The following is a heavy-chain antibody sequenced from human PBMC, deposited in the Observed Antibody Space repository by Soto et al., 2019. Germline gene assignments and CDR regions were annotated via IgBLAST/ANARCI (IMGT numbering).Heavy chain of an antibody. CDR1: GYTFTSYA. V-gene: IGHV1-3*05. J-gene: IGHJ4*02. CDR2: INAGNGNT. D-gene: IGHD3-16*01. CDR3: ARAVGGPTSNLDY. Sequence: QVQLVQSGAEEKKPGASVKVSCKASGYTFTSYAMHWVRQAPGQRLEWMGWINAGNGNTKYSQKFQGRVTITRDTSASTAYMELRSLRSADTAVYYCARAVGGPTSNLDYWGQGTLVTVSS.